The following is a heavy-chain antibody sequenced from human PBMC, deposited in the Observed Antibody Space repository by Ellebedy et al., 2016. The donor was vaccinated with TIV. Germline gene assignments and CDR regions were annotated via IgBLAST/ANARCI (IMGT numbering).Heavy chain of an antibody. V-gene: IGHV5-51*01. Sequence: GESLKISCKGSGYSFTSYWIGWVRQMPGKGLEWMGIIYPGDSDTRYSPSFQGQVTISAEKSISTAYLQWSSLQASDTAMYYCARPYYYGSGSYYPLFYWGQGTLVTVSS. J-gene: IGHJ4*02. D-gene: IGHD3-10*01. CDR1: GYSFTSYW. CDR3: ARPYYYGSGSYYPLFY. CDR2: IYPGDSDT.